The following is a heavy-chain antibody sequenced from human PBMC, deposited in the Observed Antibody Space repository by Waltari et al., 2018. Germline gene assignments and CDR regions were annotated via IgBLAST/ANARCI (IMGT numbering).Heavy chain of an antibody. D-gene: IGHD1-7*01. V-gene: IGHV4-38-2*01. Sequence: QVQLQESGPGLVKPSETLSLTCAVSGYSISSGYYWGWIRQPPGKGLEWIGSIYHSGSTYYNPSLKIRVTISVDTSKNQFSLKLSSVTAADTAVYYCARQLENYDYWGQGTLVTVSS. J-gene: IGHJ4*02. CDR3: ARQLENYDY. CDR2: IYHSGST. CDR1: GYSISSGYY.